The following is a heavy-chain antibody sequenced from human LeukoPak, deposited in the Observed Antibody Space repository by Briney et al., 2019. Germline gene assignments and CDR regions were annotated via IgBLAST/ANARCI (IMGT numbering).Heavy chain of an antibody. CDR3: ARGHPARVNYYDSSGYYYGYFDVRRLGPLGRYFDY. D-gene: IGHD3-22*01. V-gene: IGHV4-34*01. Sequence: SETLSLTCAVYGGSFSGYYWSWIRQPPGKGLEWIGEINHSGSTNYNPSLKSRVTISVDTSKNQFSLKLSSVTAADTAVYYCARGHPARVNYYDSSGYYYGYFDVRRLGPLGRYFDYWGQGTLVTVSS. CDR2: INHSGST. CDR1: GGSFSGYY. J-gene: IGHJ4*02.